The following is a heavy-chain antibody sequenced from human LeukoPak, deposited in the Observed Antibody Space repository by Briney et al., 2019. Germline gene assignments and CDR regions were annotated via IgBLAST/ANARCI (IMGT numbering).Heavy chain of an antibody. J-gene: IGHJ4*02. V-gene: IGHV1-18*01. Sequence: GASVKVSCKASGYTFTSYGISWVRQAPGQGLEWMGWISAYNGNTNYAQKLQGRVTMTRDTSTSTVYMELRSLRSEDTAVYYCARAPANKYDSRLSEDYWGQGTLVTVSS. CDR1: GYTFTSYG. D-gene: IGHD3-22*01. CDR2: ISAYNGNT. CDR3: ARAPANKYDSRLSEDY.